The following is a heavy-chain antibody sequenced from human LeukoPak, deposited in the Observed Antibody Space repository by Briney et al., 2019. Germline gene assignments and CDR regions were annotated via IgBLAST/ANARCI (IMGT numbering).Heavy chain of an antibody. V-gene: IGHV3-48*03. CDR3: ARYGQQLVSDY. Sequence: GGSRRLSCAASGFTFSNYEMYWVRQAPGKGMEWLSYISSSGSTLYYADSVKGRFTISRDNAKSSLYLQMNSLRAEDTAVYYCARYGQQLVSDYWGQGTLLTVSS. D-gene: IGHD6-13*01. CDR2: ISSSGSTL. CDR1: GFTFSNYE. J-gene: IGHJ4*02.